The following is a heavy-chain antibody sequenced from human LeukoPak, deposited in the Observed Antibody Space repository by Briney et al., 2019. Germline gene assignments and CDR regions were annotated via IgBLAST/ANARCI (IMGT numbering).Heavy chain of an antibody. D-gene: IGHD6-19*01. CDR3: GRESGSVAGTVEV. Sequence: SETLSLTCTVSGGSISNSYWGWIRQPAASGLECIGRINRSGITKYNPSLGSRVTMSVDPSKNQLSLTLRSVTAADTALYYCGRESGSVAGTVEVWGQGILVTVS. CDR1: GGSISNSY. CDR2: INRSGIT. V-gene: IGHV4-4*07. J-gene: IGHJ4*02.